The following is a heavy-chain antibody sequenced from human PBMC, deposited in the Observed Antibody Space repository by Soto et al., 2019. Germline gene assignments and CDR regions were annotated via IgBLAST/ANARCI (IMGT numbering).Heavy chain of an antibody. CDR1: GGSFCGYY. J-gene: IGHJ4*02. V-gene: IGHV4-34*01. D-gene: IGHD3-9*01. CDR3: ARGDILTGYST. Sequence: SETLSLTCAVYGGSFCGYYWSWIRQPPGKGLEWIGEINHRGSTKYNPSLKSRVTISVDTSKNQFSLKLSSVTAADTAVYYCARGDILTGYSTWGQGTLVTVSS. CDR2: INHRGST.